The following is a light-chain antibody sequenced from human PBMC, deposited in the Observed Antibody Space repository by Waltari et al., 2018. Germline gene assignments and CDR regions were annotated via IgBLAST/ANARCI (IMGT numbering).Light chain of an antibody. CDR1: QSVSSSY. V-gene: IGKV3-20*01. CDR2: GAS. Sequence: EIVLTQSPGTLSLSPGERATLSCRDSQSVSSSYLAWYQQKPGQAPRLLIYGASSRATGIPDRFSGSGSGTDFTLTISRLEPEDFAVYYCQQYGSSPGVTFGGGTKVEIK. J-gene: IGKJ4*01. CDR3: QQYGSSPGVT.